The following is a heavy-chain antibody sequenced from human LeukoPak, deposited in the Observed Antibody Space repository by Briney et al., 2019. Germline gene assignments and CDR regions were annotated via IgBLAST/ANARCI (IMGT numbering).Heavy chain of an antibody. CDR3: AKATPLWFGEFYYFDY. D-gene: IGHD3-10*01. J-gene: IGHJ4*03. CDR1: GFTFSSYA. V-gene: IGHV3-23*01. Sequence: GGSLRLPCAASGFTFSSYAMSWVRQAPGKGLEWVSAISGSGGSTYYADSVKGRFTISRDNSKNTLCLQMNSLRAEDTAVYYCAKATPLWFGEFYYFDYWGQGTKVTVSS. CDR2: ISGSGGST.